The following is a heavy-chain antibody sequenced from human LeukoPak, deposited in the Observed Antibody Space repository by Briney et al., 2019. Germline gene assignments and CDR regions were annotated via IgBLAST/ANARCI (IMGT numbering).Heavy chain of an antibody. CDR2: ITSDGSST. CDR1: GFTFSSTW. V-gene: IGHV3-74*03. Sequence: GGSLRLSCAASGFTFSSTWMHWVRQPPGKGLVWVARITSDGSSTTYAESVKGRFTISRDNAKNTLYLQMNSLRAEDTAVYYCATSRGSWPDYFDYWGQRTLVTVSS. CDR3: ATSRGSWPDYFDY. J-gene: IGHJ4*02. D-gene: IGHD6-13*01.